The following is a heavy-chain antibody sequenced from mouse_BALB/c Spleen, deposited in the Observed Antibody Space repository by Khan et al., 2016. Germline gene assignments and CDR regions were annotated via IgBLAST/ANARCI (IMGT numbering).Heavy chain of an antibody. Sequence: QVQLQQSGAELVRPGTSVKLSCKALGYTFTDYEMHWVKQTPVRGLEWIGAIHPGIGGTAYNQNFRGRAILTADKSSRPAYMELSSLTPEDSSVYYCIRSFWDYYGSTWYFDVWGAGTTVTVSS. CDR3: IRSFWDYYGSTWYFDV. D-gene: IGHD1-1*01. CDR1: GYTFTDYE. J-gene: IGHJ1*01. V-gene: IGHV1-15*01. CDR2: IHPGIGGT.